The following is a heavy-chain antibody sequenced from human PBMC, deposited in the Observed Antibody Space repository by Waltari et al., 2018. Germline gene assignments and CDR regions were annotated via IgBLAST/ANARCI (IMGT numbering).Heavy chain of an antibody. V-gene: IGHV1-2*06. CDR1: GYTFTGYL. J-gene: IGHJ2*01. Sequence: QVQLVQSGAEVKKPGASVTVSCKASGYTFTGYLMHWLRQAPGQGLEWMGRIDPDSGSTDYAQKFQGRVALTRDTSISTAYMEVSRLISDDTAIYYCARGQEQQAYFAFWGRGTLVTVSS. CDR2: IDPDSGST. D-gene: IGHD1-1*01. CDR3: ARGQEQQAYFAF.